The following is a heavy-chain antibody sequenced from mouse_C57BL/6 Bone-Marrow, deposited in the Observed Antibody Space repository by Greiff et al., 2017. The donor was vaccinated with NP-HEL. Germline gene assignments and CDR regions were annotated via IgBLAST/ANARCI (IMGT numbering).Heavy chain of an antibody. Sequence: EVQVVESGGDLVKPGGFLKLSCAASGFTFSSYGMSWVRQTPDKRLEWVATISSGGSYTYYPDSVKGRFTISRDNAKNTLYLQMSSLKSEDTAMYYCARGYNYAMDYWGQGTAVTVSS. D-gene: IGHD1-2*01. CDR2: ISSGGSYT. V-gene: IGHV5-6*01. J-gene: IGHJ4*01. CDR1: GFTFSSYG. CDR3: ARGYNYAMDY.